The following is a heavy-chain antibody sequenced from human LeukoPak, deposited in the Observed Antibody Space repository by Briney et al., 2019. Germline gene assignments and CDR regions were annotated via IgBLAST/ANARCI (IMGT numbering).Heavy chain of an antibody. D-gene: IGHD3-10*01. CDR3: ARLDRFGANYYYMDV. J-gene: IGHJ6*03. CDR2: IYTSGST. CDR1: GGSISSYY. V-gene: IGHV4-4*09. Sequence: SETLSLTCSVSGGSISSYYWSWIRQPPDKGLDWIGYIYTSGSTNYHPSLKSRVTISVDTSKNQFSLKLNSVTAADTAVYYCARLDRFGANYYYMDVWGKGTSVTVSS.